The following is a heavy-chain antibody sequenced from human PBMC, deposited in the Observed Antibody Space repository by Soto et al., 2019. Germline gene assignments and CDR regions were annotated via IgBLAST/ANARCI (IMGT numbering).Heavy chain of an antibody. CDR1: GFPFSSYA. CDR2: ISSTTNYI. Sequence: PGGSLRLSCVASGFPFSSYAMSWVRQAPGKGLEWVSSISSTTNYIYYGDSMKGRFTISRDNAKNSLYLEMNSLRAEDTAVYYCARESEDLTSNFDYWGQGTLVTVSS. CDR3: ARESEDLTSNFDY. V-gene: IGHV3-21*06. J-gene: IGHJ4*02.